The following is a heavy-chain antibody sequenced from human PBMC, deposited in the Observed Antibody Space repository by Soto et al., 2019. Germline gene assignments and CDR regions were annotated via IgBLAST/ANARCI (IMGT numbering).Heavy chain of an antibody. CDR2: IYYSGST. Sequence: SETLSLTCTVSGGSISSYYWSWIRQPPGKGLEWIGYIYYSGSTNYTPSLKSRVTISVDTSKNQFSLKLSSVTAADTAVYYCARDRDSSSYFNWFDPWGQGTLVTVSS. J-gene: IGHJ5*02. V-gene: IGHV4-59*01. D-gene: IGHD6-13*01. CDR1: GGSISSYY. CDR3: ARDRDSSSYFNWFDP.